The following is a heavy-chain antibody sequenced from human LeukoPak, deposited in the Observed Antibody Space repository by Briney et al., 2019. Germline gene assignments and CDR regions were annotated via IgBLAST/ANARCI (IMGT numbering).Heavy chain of an antibody. CDR3: AKDLAPFTNAWYAFDY. CDR2: ITGSGGTK. D-gene: IGHD6-13*01. V-gene: IGHV3-23*01. CDR1: GFSFTSYA. Sequence: GGSLRLSCAASGFSFTSYAMSWVGHAPGKGLEWVSAITGSGGTKYYADSVKGRFTISRDSSKNTLFLQMNSLRAEDTAVYSCAKDLAPFTNAWYAFDYWGRGILVTVSS. J-gene: IGHJ4*02.